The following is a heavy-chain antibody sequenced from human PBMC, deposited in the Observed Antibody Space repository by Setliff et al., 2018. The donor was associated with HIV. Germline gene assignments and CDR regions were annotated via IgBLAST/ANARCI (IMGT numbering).Heavy chain of an antibody. J-gene: IGHJ5*02. V-gene: IGHV4-59*12. CDR2: IYHFGNT. D-gene: IGHD4-17*01. Sequence: SETLSLTCTVSGASISSYYWTWIRQPPGKGLEYIGYIYHFGNTNYNPSLKSRVTMSVDTSKNQVSLKLSSVTAADTAVYYCARDIWAYGLMGSWGQGTLVTVSS. CDR1: GASISSYY. CDR3: ARDIWAYGLMGS.